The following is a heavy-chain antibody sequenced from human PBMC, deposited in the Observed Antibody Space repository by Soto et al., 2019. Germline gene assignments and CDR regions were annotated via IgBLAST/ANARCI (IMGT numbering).Heavy chain of an antibody. CDR2: IYYSGST. D-gene: IGHD5-12*01. V-gene: IGHV4-59*01. Sequence: PSETLSLTCTVSGGSISSYYWSWIRQPPGKGLEWIGYIYYSGSTNYNPSLKSRVTISVDTSKNQFSLKLSSVTAADTAVYYCARDLYSGYDSRAFDIWGQGTMVTVSS. CDR1: GGSISSYY. CDR3: ARDLYSGYDSRAFDI. J-gene: IGHJ3*02.